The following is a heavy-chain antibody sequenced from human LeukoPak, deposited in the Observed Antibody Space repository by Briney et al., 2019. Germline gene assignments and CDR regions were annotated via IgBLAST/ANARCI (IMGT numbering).Heavy chain of an antibody. CDR1: GYTLTSYG. V-gene: IGHV1-18*04. J-gene: IGHJ4*02. CDR3: ARGVGYYDILTGYYRESYSDY. Sequence: ASVKVSCKASGYTLTSYGISWVRQAPGQGLEWMGWISTYNGNTNYAQNLQGRVTMTTDTATSTAYMELRSLRSDDTGVYYCARGVGYYDILTGYYRESYSDYWGQGTLVTVSS. D-gene: IGHD3-9*01. CDR2: ISTYNGNT.